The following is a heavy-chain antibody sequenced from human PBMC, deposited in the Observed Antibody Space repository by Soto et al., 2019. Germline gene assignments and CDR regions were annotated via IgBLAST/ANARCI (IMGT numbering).Heavy chain of an antibody. J-gene: IGHJ4*02. Sequence: QLQLQESGPGLVKPSETLSLTCTVSGGSISSSSYYWGWIRQPPGKGLEWIGSIYYSGSTYYNPSLKSRVTISVDTSKNQFSLKLSSVTAADPAVYYCARQTRYGSGIVSRGYFDYWGQGTLVTVSS. CDR1: GGSISSSSYY. CDR3: ARQTRYGSGIVSRGYFDY. V-gene: IGHV4-39*01. CDR2: IYYSGST. D-gene: IGHD3-10*01.